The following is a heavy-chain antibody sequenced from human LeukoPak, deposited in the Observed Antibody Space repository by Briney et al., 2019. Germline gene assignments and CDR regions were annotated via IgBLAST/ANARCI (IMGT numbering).Heavy chain of an antibody. D-gene: IGHD3-22*01. J-gene: IGHJ4*02. CDR3: AKTRDYYDSSGYYYYFDY. CDR2: ISGSGGST. V-gene: IGHV3-23*01. CDR1: GFTFSSYA. Sequence: GGSLRLSCAASGFTFSSYAMSWVRQAPGKGLEWVSSISGSGGSTYYVDSVKGRLTISRDNSKNTLYLQMNSLRAEDTAVYYCAKTRDYYDSSGYYYYFDYWGQGTLVTVSS.